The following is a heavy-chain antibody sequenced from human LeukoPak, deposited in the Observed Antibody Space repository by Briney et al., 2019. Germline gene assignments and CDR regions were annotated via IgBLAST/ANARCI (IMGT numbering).Heavy chain of an antibody. CDR1: GGSISSGGYY. D-gene: IGHD3-22*01. CDR3: ARRGSGWAFDI. J-gene: IGHJ3*02. V-gene: IGHV4-31*03. Sequence: SETLSLTCTVSGGSISSGGYYWSWIRQHPGKGLEWIGHIYYSGSTYYNPSLKSRVTISVDTSKNQFSLKLSSVTAADTAVYYCARRGSGWAFDIWGQGTMVTVSS. CDR2: IYYSGST.